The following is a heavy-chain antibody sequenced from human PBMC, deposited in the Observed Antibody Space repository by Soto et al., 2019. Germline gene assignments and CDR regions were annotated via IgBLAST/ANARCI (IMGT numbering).Heavy chain of an antibody. J-gene: IGHJ4*02. CDR2: INTDGSTT. CDR3: ARDLVGYASH. CDR1: GFTFSNDW. D-gene: IGHD2-8*02. Sequence: EVQLVESGGGLVQPGGSLRLSCAASGFTFSNDWMHWVRQAPGKGPVWVSRINTDGSTTNYADSVKGRFTISRDNAKNTLYLQTNSLGAEDTAVYYCARDLVGYASHWGQGTLVTVSS. V-gene: IGHV3-74*01.